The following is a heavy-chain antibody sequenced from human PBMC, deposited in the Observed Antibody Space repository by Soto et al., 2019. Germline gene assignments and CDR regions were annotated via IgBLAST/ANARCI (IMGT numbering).Heavy chain of an antibody. Sequence: GESLKISCKGSGYSITSYWIGWVRQMPGKGLEWMGIIYPGDSDTRYSPSFQGQVTISADKSISTAYLQWSSLKASDTAMYYCARLRIYYYDSSGPYAFDIWGQGTMVTV. V-gene: IGHV5-51*01. CDR2: IYPGDSDT. CDR1: GYSITSYW. CDR3: ARLRIYYYDSSGPYAFDI. J-gene: IGHJ3*02. D-gene: IGHD3-22*01.